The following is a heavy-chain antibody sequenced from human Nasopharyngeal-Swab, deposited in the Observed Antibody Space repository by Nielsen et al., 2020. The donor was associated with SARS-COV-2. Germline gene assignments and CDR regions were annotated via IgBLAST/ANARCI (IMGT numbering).Heavy chain of an antibody. Sequence: SETLSLTCTVSGGSISSSSYYWGWIRQPPGKGLEWIGGIYYSGSTYYNPSLKSRVTISVDTSKNQFSLKLSSVTAADTAVYYCARLSNWYFDLWGRGTLVTVSS. V-gene: IGHV4-39*01. J-gene: IGHJ2*01. CDR1: GGSISSSSYY. CDR2: IYYSGST. CDR3: ARLSNWYFDL.